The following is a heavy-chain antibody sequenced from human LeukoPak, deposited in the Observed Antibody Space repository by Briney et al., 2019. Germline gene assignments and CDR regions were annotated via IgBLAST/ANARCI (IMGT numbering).Heavy chain of an antibody. CDR3: ARDRATGRYYYDSCGYLDY. V-gene: IGHV4-59*12. D-gene: IGHD3-22*01. J-gene: IGHJ4*02. CDR2: IYYSGST. CDR1: GGSISSYY. Sequence: SETLSLTCTVSGGSISSYYWSWIRQPPGKGLEWIGYIYYSGSTNYNPSLKSRVTISVDTSKNQFSLKLSSVTAADTAVYYCARDRATGRYYYDSCGYLDYWGQGTLVTVSS.